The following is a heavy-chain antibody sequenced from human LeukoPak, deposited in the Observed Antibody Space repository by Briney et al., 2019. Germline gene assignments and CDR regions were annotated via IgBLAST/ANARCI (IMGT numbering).Heavy chain of an antibody. V-gene: IGHV3-21*01. J-gene: IGHJ4*02. CDR2: ISSSSSYI. Sequence: PGGSLRLSCAASGFTFSSYTMNWVRQAPGKGLEWVSSISSSSSYIYYADSVKGRCTISRDNAKNSLYLQMNSLRAEDTAVYYCASNSYDSSGYYYSWGQGTLVTVSS. CDR1: GFTFSSYT. CDR3: ASNSYDSSGYYYS. D-gene: IGHD3-22*01.